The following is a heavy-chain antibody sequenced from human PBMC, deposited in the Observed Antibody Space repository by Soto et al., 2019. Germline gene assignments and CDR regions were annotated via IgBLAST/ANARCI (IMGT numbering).Heavy chain of an antibody. J-gene: IGHJ4*02. CDR2: ISYDGSNK. V-gene: IGHV3-30*18. CDR1: GFTFSSYG. CDR3: AKAGEYSSSSTNLDY. Sequence: QVQLVESGGGVVQPGRSLRLSCAASGFTFSSYGMHWVRQAPGKGLEWVAVISYDGSNKKYADSVKGRFPISRDNSKNTLYLQMNSLSAEDTAVYYCAKAGEYSSSSTNLDYWGQGTLVTVSS. D-gene: IGHD6-6*01.